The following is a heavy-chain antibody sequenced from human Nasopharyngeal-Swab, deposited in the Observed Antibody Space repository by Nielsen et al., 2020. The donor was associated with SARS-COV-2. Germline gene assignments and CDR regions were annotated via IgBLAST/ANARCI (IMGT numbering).Heavy chain of an antibody. CDR1: GFTFSAHA. J-gene: IGHJ4*02. D-gene: IGHD5-12*01. V-gene: IGHV3-23*01. Sequence: GESLKISCAASGFTFSAHAMIWVRQAAGKGLEWVSAVSGDVAHTTYYADSVKGRFTISRDNSKNTLYLQMNGLRAEDAAIYYCARDGRIGYGVYLGYWGQGTPVTVSS. CDR3: ARDGRIGYGVYLGY. CDR2: VSGDVAHTT.